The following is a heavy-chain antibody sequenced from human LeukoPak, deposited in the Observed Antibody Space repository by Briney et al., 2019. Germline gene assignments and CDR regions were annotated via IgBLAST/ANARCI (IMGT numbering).Heavy chain of an antibody. V-gene: IGHV3-30*02. J-gene: IGHJ4*02. CDR3: AKDSQGGKGLDY. D-gene: IGHD3-16*01. CDR2: IRYDGSNK. CDR1: GLTFRSYG. Sequence: GGTLRLFCAASGLTFRSYGMHGARQAPGKGLEGVAFIRYDGSNKYYADSVKGRFTISRDNSKNTLYLQMNSLRAEDTAVYYCAKDSQGGKGLDYWGQGTLVTVSS.